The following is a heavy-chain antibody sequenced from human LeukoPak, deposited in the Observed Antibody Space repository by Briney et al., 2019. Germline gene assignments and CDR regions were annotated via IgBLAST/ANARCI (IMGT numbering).Heavy chain of an antibody. J-gene: IGHJ4*02. CDR2: IKSETDGGTA. CDR1: GFIFSKVY. V-gene: IGHV3-15*01. Sequence: PGGSLRLSCAASGFIFSKVYMSWVRQAPGKGLEWVGRIKSETDGGTADYAVPVTGRFTISRDDSKNTVYLQMTSLKIEDTGVYYCLTTRWGQGTLVTVSS. CDR3: LTTR.